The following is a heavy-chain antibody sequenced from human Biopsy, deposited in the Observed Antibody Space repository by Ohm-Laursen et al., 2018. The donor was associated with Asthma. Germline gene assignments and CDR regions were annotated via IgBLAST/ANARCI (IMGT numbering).Heavy chain of an antibody. J-gene: IGHJ3*02. CDR3: ARDRAVTGLNDAFDT. Sequence: GSLRLSCTASGFTFDDYAMSWVRQAPGKGLEWVSGINWNGGSTGYADSVKGRFTISRDNAKNSLYLQMNSLGAEDTALYHCARDRAVTGLNDAFDTWGQGTMVTVSS. CDR2: INWNGGST. V-gene: IGHV3-20*01. D-gene: IGHD4-17*01. CDR1: GFTFDDYA.